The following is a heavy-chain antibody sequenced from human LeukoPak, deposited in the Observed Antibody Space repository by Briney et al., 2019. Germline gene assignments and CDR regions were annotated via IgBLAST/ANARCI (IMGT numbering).Heavy chain of an antibody. CDR1: GGSVSSGSYY. CDR3: ARRSGYSPNWFDP. D-gene: IGHD3-3*01. CDR2: IYYSGST. Sequence: KPSETLSLTCTVSGGSVSSGSYYWSWIRQPPGKGLEWIGYIYYSGSTNYNPSLKSRVTMSVDTSKNQFSLKLTSVTAADTAVYYCARRSGYSPNWFDPWGQGTLVTVSS. J-gene: IGHJ5*02. V-gene: IGHV4-61*01.